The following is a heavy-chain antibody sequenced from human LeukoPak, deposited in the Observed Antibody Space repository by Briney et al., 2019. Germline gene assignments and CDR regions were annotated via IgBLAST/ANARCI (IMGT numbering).Heavy chain of an antibody. CDR3: ARDHSSWYSVI. D-gene: IGHD6-13*01. Sequence: SETLSLTCTVSDYSITSGHYWGWIRQPPGRGLEWIGNIHHAGSASYNPSLKSRVIISVDTSKNQFSLKLNSVTAAGTAVYYCARDHSSWYSVIWGQGTLVTVSS. CDR1: DYSITSGHY. CDR2: IHHAGSA. V-gene: IGHV4-38-2*02. J-gene: IGHJ4*02.